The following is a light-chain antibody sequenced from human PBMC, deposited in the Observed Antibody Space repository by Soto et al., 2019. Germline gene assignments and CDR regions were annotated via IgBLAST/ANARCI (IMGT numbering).Light chain of an antibody. CDR3: NSYAGSNNGV. Sequence: QSVLTQPASVSGSPGQSITISCTGNSSDVGGYNYVSWYQQHPGKAPKLMIYEVSKRPSGVPDRFSGSKSGNTASLTVSGLQAEDEADYYCNSYAGSNNGVFGGGTKVTVL. J-gene: IGLJ3*02. V-gene: IGLV2-8*01. CDR1: SSDVGGYNY. CDR2: EVS.